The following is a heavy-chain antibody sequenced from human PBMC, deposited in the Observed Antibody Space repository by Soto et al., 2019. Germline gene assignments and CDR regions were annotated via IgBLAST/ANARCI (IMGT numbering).Heavy chain of an antibody. Sequence: PGGSLRLSCAASGFTFSSYAMSWVRQAPGKWLEWVSAISGSGGSAYYADSVKGRFTISRDNSKNTLYLQMNSLRAEDTAVYYCAKSPHSITMIVVPDYWGQGXLVTVYS. CDR3: AKSPHSITMIVVPDY. V-gene: IGHV3-23*01. CDR1: GFTFSSYA. CDR2: ISGSGGSA. J-gene: IGHJ4*02. D-gene: IGHD3-22*01.